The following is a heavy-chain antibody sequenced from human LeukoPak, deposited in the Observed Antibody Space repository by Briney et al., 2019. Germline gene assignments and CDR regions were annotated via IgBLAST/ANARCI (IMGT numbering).Heavy chain of an antibody. CDR1: GDSLSSSSYY. Sequence: SETLSLTCTVSGDSLSSSSYYWGWIRQPPGKGLEWIGSIYYSGSTYYNPSLKSRVTISVDTSKNQFSLKLSSVTAADTAVYYCARLERWQQFYFDYWGQGTLVTVSS. CDR2: IYYSGST. V-gene: IGHV4-39*01. D-gene: IGHD5-24*01. J-gene: IGHJ4*02. CDR3: ARLERWQQFYFDY.